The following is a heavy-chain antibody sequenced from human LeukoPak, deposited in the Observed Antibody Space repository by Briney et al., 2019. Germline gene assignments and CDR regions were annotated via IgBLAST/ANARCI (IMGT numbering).Heavy chain of an antibody. Sequence: GGSLRLSCAASGFTFSSYWMHWVRQAPGKGLVWVSRINSDGSSTSYADSVKGRFAISRDNSKNTMYLQMNSLRAEDTAVYYCAKGRSSGSYRIVGAPGDYWGQGTLVTVSS. D-gene: IGHD1-26*01. J-gene: IGHJ4*02. CDR2: INSDGSST. CDR3: AKGRSSGSYRIVGAPGDY. V-gene: IGHV3-74*01. CDR1: GFTFSSYW.